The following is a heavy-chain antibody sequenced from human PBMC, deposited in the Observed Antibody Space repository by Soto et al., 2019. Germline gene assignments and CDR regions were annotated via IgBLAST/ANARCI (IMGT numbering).Heavy chain of an antibody. Sequence: SETLSLTCTVPGGSISSGDWSWFRQPPGKGLEWIGYIYYSGSTNYNPSLKSRVTISVDTSKNQFSLKLSSVTAADTAVYYCARRYGGNFDYWGQGTLVTVS. D-gene: IGHD1-26*01. CDR2: IYYSGST. CDR1: GGSISSGD. V-gene: IGHV4-59*01. J-gene: IGHJ4*02. CDR3: ARRYGGNFDY.